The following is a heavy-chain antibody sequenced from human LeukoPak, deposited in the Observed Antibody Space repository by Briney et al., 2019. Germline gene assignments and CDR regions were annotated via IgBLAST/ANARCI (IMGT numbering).Heavy chain of an antibody. CDR2: IFYTGTT. V-gene: IGHV4-59*01. Sequence: PSETLSRTCTVSGGSISSYYWSWIRQPPGKGLEWIGFIFYTGTTNYNPSLKSRVTISLDMSKNQFSLKLSSVTAADTAVYFCATGGASSEPFDYWGQGTLVTVSS. D-gene: IGHD6-13*01. J-gene: IGHJ4*02. CDR1: GGSISSYY. CDR3: ATGGASSEPFDY.